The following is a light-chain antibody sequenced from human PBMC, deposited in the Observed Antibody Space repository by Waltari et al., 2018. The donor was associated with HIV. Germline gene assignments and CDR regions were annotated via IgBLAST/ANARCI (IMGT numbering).Light chain of an antibody. J-gene: IGKJ1*01. CDR3: QRYNSAQWT. Sequence: EIVMTQSPATLSVSPGETGTLSCRASQSVSGLLAWYQVKPGQSPRLLIYHASTRATGVPARFSGSGSETEFTLTISSLQSEDVAVYYCQRYNSAQWTFGQGTKVEIK. CDR2: HAS. V-gene: IGKV3-15*01. CDR1: QSVSGL.